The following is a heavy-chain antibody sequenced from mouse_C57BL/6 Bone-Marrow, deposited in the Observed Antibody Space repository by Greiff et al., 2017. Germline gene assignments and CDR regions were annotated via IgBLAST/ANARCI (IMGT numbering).Heavy chain of an antibody. CDR2: ISNFAYSI. Sequence: EVQLVESGGGLVQPGGSLKLSCAASGFTFSDYGMAWVRQAPRQGPEWVAFISNFAYSIYYADTVTGRFTISRENAKYTLYLEMSSLRSEDTAMYCCVRGDLLYAIDYWGQGTSVTVSS. CDR1: GFTFSDYG. V-gene: IGHV5-15*01. CDR3: VRGDLLYAIDY. J-gene: IGHJ4*01. D-gene: IGHD2-10*01.